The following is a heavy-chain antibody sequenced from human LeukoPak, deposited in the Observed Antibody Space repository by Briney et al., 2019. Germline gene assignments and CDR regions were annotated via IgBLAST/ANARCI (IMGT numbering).Heavy chain of an antibody. D-gene: IGHD3-10*01. J-gene: IGHJ6*04. CDR1: VGSLSGYY. CDR3: ARMVRGVVGGMEV. Sequence: WETLSLTCAVYVGSLSGYYWSWMRQPPGKGLEWSGEINHRGSTKYCPSLKRRVTISVDTSKNQFSLKLGSVTAADTAVYYCARMVRGVVGGMEVWGKGTTVTVSS. V-gene: IGHV4-34*01. CDR2: INHRGST.